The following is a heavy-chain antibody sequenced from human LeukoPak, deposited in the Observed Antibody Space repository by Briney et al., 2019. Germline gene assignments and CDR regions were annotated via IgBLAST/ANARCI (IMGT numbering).Heavy chain of an antibody. V-gene: IGHV4-34*01. CDR3: ARNQLRRRYYYYGMDV. J-gene: IGHJ6*04. CDR1: GGSFSGYY. D-gene: IGHD5-24*01. CDR2: INHSGST. Sequence: SETLSVTCAVYGGSFSGYYWSWIRQPPGKGLEWIGEINHSGSTNYNPSLKSRVSISVDTSKNQSSLKLSSVTAADTAVYYCARNQLRRRYYYYGMDVWGKGTTVTVSS.